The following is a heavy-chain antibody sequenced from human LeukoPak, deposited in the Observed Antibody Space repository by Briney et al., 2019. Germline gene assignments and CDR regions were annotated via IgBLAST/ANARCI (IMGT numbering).Heavy chain of an antibody. V-gene: IGHV3-64*01. CDR1: GGSISSSN. CDR3: AREMDSGAGLNYFDY. CDR2: ISSNGGST. J-gene: IGHJ4*02. D-gene: IGHD1-26*01. Sequence: ETLSLTCAVSGGSISSSNWWSWVRQPPGKGLEYVSAISSNGGSTYYANSVKGRFTISRDNSKNTLYLQMNSLRAEDTAVYYCAREMDSGAGLNYFDYWGQGTLVTVSS.